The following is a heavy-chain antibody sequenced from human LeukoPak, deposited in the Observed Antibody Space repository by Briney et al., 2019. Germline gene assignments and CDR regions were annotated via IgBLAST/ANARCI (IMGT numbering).Heavy chain of an antibody. CDR2: ISRSGDYT. V-gene: IGHV3-21*01. Sequence: GGSLTLSCAASGFTFSTSSMTWVRQAPGKGLEWVSSISRSGDYTYYADSVKGRFTMSRDNAKNSLYLQMNSLRAEDTAVYYCTRRYCTDGVCPFDIWGQGTMVTVSS. D-gene: IGHD2-8*01. CDR1: GFTFSTSS. J-gene: IGHJ3*02. CDR3: TRRYCTDGVCPFDI.